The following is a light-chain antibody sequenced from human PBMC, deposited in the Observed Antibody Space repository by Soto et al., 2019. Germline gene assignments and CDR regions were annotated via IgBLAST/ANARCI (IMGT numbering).Light chain of an antibody. CDR2: EVT. CDR1: SSDVGAYNY. Sequence: QSALTQPPSASGSPGQSVTISCTGTSSDVGAYNYVSWYQQDAGKAPKLVIYEVTKRPSGVPDRFSGSKSANTASLTVSGLQAEDEADYYCSSSASSNTWVFGGGTKLTVL. J-gene: IGLJ3*02. V-gene: IGLV2-8*01. CDR3: SSSASSNTWV.